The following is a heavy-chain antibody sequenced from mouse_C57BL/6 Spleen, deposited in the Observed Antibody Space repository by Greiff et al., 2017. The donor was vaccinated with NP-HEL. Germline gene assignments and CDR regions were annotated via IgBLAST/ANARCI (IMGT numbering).Heavy chain of an antibody. Sequence: VQLQQSGAELVRPGASVKLSCTASGFNIKDDYMHWVKQRPEQGLEWIGWIDPENGDTEYASKFQGKATITADTSSNTAYLQLSSWTSEDTAVYYCTRWLDYAMDYWGRGTSVTVSS. CDR2: IDPENGDT. D-gene: IGHD2-3*01. V-gene: IGHV14-4*01. J-gene: IGHJ4*01. CDR1: GFNIKDDY. CDR3: TRWLDYAMDY.